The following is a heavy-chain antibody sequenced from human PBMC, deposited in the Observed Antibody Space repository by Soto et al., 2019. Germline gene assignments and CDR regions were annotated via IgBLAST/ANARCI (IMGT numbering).Heavy chain of an antibody. J-gene: IGHJ5*02. CDR3: ARSPSEYDSSGYYGDNWFDP. V-gene: IGHV4-59*01. CDR1: GGSISSYY. Sequence: SETLSLTCTVSGGSISSYYWSWIRQPPGKGLEWIGYIYYSGSTNYNPSLKSRVTTSVDTSKNQFSLKLSSVTAADTAVYYCARSPSEYDSSGYYGDNWFDPWGQGTLVTVSS. D-gene: IGHD3-22*01. CDR2: IYYSGST.